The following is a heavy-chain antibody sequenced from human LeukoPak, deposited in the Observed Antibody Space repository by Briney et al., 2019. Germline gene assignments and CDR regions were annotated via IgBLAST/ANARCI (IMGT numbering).Heavy chain of an antibody. CDR1: GFTFSSYA. Sequence: GGSLRLSCAASGFTFSSYAMSWVRQAPGKGLEWVSAISGSGGSTYYADSVKGRFTISRDNSKNTLYLQMNSLRAEDTAVYYCAPQRYCSSTSCYTPYNWFDSWGQGTLVSVSS. CDR3: APQRYCSSTSCYTPYNWFDS. J-gene: IGHJ5*01. CDR2: ISGSGGST. D-gene: IGHD2-2*02. V-gene: IGHV3-23*01.